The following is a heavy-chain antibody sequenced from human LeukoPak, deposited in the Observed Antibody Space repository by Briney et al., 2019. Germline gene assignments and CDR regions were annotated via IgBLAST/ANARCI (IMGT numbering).Heavy chain of an antibody. V-gene: IGHV4-59*08. J-gene: IGHJ5*02. CDR2: IYYSGST. Sequence: SQTLSLTCTVSGGSISSYYWSWIRQPPGKGLEWIGYIYYSGSTNYNPSLKSRVTISVDTSKNQFSLKLSSVTAADTAVYYCASHITIFGVVIKGSWWFDPWGQGTLVTVSS. D-gene: IGHD3-3*01. CDR3: ASHITIFGVVIKGSWWFDP. CDR1: GGSISSYY.